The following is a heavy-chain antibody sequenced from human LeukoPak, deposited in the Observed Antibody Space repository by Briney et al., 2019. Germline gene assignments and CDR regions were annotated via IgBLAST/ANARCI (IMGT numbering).Heavy chain of an antibody. D-gene: IGHD1-1*01. J-gene: IGHJ4*02. CDR2: IPYDGRNE. CDR3: ATDGPHHDIDY. CDR1: GFAFSTYG. V-gene: IGHV3-30*02. Sequence: GGSLRLSCAASGFAFSTYGMHWVRQAPGKGPEWVAFIPYDGRNEKCADSVKGRFTFSRDNSKNTLYLQMNSLRAEDTAVYYCATDGPHHDIDYWGQGALVTVSS.